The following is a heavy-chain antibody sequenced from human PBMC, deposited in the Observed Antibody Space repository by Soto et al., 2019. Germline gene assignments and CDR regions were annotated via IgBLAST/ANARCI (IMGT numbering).Heavy chain of an antibody. J-gene: IGHJ6*03. Sequence: QVQLVQSGAEVKKPGSSVKVSCKASGGTFSSYTISWVRQAPGQGREWMGRIIPVLGIANYAQKCQGRGKITADQSTNTAYLELSSLRSEDTPVDYCARAPAAPHRNYYYYYCMDVWGTGTTVTGSS. CDR3: ARAPAAPHRNYYYYYCMDV. CDR1: GGTFSSYT. CDR2: IIPVLGIA. V-gene: IGHV1-69*02. D-gene: IGHD2-2*01.